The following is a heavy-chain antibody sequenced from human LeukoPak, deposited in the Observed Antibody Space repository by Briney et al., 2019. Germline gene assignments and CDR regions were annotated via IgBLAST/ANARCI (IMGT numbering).Heavy chain of an antibody. CDR1: GYTFTSYY. CDR3: ARGRRVAMADDAFDI. V-gene: IGHV1-8*02. D-gene: IGHD6-19*01. J-gene: IGHJ3*02. CDR2: MNPNSGNT. Sequence: ASVKVSCKASGYTFTSYYMHWVRQAPGQGLEWMGWMNPNSGNTGYAQKFQGRVTMTRDTSISTAYMELSSLTSEDTAVYYCARGRRVAMADDAFDIWGQGTMVTVSS.